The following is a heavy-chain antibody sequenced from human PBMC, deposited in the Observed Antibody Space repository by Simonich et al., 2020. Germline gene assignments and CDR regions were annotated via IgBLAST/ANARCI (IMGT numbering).Heavy chain of an antibody. J-gene: IGHJ3*02. CDR2: FYYSGGT. CDR1: GGSISSSSYY. CDR3: ARHAGFAFDI. D-gene: IGHD6-13*01. Sequence: QLQLQESVPGLVKPSETLSLTCTVSGGSISSSSYYWGWIRQPPGKGLECIGSFYYSGGTYYHPSLKSRVTISVDTSKNQFSLKLSSVTAADTAVYYCARHAGFAFDIWGQGTMVTVSS. V-gene: IGHV4-39*01.